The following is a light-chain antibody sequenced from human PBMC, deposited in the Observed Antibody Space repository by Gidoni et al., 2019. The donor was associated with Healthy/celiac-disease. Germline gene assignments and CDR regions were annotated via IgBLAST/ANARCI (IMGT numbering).Light chain of an antibody. Sequence: IVLTQFPVTLSVAPGERPTLSCRASQSVSSYLAWYQYQPGQAPRLLIHDASNGAIGIPARFSGSESGTDFTLIISGLEPGNCEVYYCQQRSNWLGFTFXPXTKVDIK. J-gene: IGKJ3*01. CDR2: DAS. CDR1: QSVSSY. V-gene: IGKV3-11*01. CDR3: QQRSNWLGFT.